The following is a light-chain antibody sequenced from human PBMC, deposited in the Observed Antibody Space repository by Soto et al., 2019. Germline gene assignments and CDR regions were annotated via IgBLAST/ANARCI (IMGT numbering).Light chain of an antibody. Sequence: IQVTQSRSSLSASVGDRFTISCRASQGIRNDLAWYQQKPGKAPKLLIFAASDLQSGVPSRFSGSGSGTEFTLTISSLQPDDFATHYCQHYNSYSEAFGQATKVDIK. V-gene: IGKV1-17*01. CDR3: QHYNSYSEA. CDR1: QGIRND. J-gene: IGKJ1*01. CDR2: AAS.